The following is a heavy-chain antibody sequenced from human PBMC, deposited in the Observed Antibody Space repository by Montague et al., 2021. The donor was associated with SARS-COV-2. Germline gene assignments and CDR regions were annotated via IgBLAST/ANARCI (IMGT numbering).Heavy chain of an antibody. CDR3: AREAPGRCSGGSCSLDNWFDP. J-gene: IGHJ5*02. CDR1: GGSISSGSYY. CDR2: IYTSGST. Sequence: TLSLTCTVSGGSISSGSYYWSWIRQPAGKGLEWIGRIYTSGSTNSNPSLKSRVTISVDTSQNQFSLKLSSVTAADTAVYSCAREAPGRCSGGSCSLDNWFDPWGQGTLVTVSS. D-gene: IGHD2-15*01. V-gene: IGHV4-61*02.